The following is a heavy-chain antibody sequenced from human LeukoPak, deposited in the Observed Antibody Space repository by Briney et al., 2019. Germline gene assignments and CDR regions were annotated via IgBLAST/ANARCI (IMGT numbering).Heavy chain of an antibody. CDR2: IWYDGSNN. V-gene: IGHV3-33*01. CDR1: GFTFSSYG. J-gene: IGHJ6*02. D-gene: IGHD3-3*01. Sequence: GGSLRLSCAASGFTFSSYGMHWVRQAPGKGLEWVAVIWYDGSNNYYADSVKGRFTISRDSSKNTLYLQMNSLRAEDTAVYYCARKVLGVVIQTAAMDVWGQGTTVTVSS. CDR3: ARKVLGVVIQTAAMDV.